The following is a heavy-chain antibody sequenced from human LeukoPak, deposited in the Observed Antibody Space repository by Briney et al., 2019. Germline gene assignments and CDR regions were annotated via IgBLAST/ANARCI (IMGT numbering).Heavy chain of an antibody. CDR1: GYTFTGYY. CDR3: AKSRTYTGYDAFDN. Sequence: ASVKVSCRASGYTFTGYYMHWVRQAPGQGLEWMGWINPNSGGTNYAQKFQGRVTLTSDTSISTAYMELSRLTSDDTAMYYCAKSRTYTGYDAFDNWGQGTLVTVSS. J-gene: IGHJ4*02. CDR2: INPNSGGT. V-gene: IGHV1-2*02. D-gene: IGHD5-12*01.